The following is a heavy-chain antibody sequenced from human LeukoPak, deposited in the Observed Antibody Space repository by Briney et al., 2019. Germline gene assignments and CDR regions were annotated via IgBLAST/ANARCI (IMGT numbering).Heavy chain of an antibody. CDR3: ARYRVGSGYDY. CDR1: GGSVSSYY. V-gene: IGHV4-59*02. J-gene: IGHJ4*02. Sequence: PSETLSLTCTVSGGSVSSYYWSWIRQPPGKGLEWIGYNYYSGSTHYNPSLKSRIAISVDTSKNQFYLKLSSLTAADTAVYKCARYRVGSGYDYWGQGGPVTVS. D-gene: IGHD5-12*01. CDR2: NYYSGST.